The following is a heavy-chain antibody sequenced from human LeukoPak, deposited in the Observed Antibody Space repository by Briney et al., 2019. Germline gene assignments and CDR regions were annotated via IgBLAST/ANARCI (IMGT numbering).Heavy chain of an antibody. CDR3: TRGSIAYYYMDV. V-gene: IGHV4-61*01. Sequence: SETLSLTCTVSGYSISSNYHWGWLRQPPGKGLEWIGNIYYSGSTNYNPSLKSRVTISVDTSKNQFSLKLSSVTAADTAVYYCTRGSIAYYYMDVWGKGTTVTISS. CDR1: GYSISSNYH. D-gene: IGHD3-22*01. CDR2: IYYSGST. J-gene: IGHJ6*03.